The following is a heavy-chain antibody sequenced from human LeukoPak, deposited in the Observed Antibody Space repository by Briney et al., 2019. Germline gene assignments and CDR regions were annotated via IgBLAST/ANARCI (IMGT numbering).Heavy chain of an antibody. J-gene: IGHJ4*02. CDR1: GYSFNTYA. CDR3: ARSIWYNRQYYFDS. Sequence: GASVKVSCKASGYSFNTYAMQWVRQAPGQRLEWMGWINCGNGKTKYSEKFQGRVTITRDQSATTAYLDLSSLGSEDTAVYYCARSIWYNRQYYFDSWGQGTLVTVSS. CDR2: INCGNGKT. D-gene: IGHD6-13*01. V-gene: IGHV1-3*01.